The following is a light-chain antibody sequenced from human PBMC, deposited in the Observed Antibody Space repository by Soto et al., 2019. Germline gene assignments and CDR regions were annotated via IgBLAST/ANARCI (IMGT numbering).Light chain of an antibody. CDR3: QQRANWPLT. CDR2: EAS. CDR1: QSVNTY. Sequence: EIVLTQSPATLSLSPGERATLSCRASQSVNTYLAWYQQKPGQVPRLLIYEASNRATGIPARFSGSGSGTDFTLTISSLEPEDFAVYYCQQRANWPLTFGGGTKMEIK. V-gene: IGKV3-11*01. J-gene: IGKJ4*01.